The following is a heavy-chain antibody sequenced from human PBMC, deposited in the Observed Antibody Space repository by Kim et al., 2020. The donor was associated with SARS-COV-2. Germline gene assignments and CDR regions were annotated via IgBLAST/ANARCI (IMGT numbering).Heavy chain of an antibody. J-gene: IGHJ5*02. D-gene: IGHD6-13*01. CDR1: GFTFSSYA. CDR3: ALIRPESSWYDVWFDP. CDR2: ISGSGGST. Sequence: GGSLRLSCAASGFTFSSYAMSWVRQAPGKGLEWVSAISGSGGSTYYADSVKGRFTISRDNSKNTLYLQMNSLRAEDTAVYYCALIRPESSWYDVWFDPWGQGTLVTVSS. V-gene: IGHV3-23*01.